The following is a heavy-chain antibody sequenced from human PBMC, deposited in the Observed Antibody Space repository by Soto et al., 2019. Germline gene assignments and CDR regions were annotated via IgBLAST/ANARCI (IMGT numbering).Heavy chain of an antibody. CDR3: ARVERGTATTVVDAFYM. J-gene: IGHJ3*02. Sequence: QVQLQQWGAGLLKPSETLSLTCAVYGGSISSGRYYWSWIRQPPGMGLEWSGEMSNSGGTHFNPSLKSRVTISLDTSMNQFSRKISSVTAADMALYYCARVERGTATTVVDAFYMWCAGAIITVSS. CDR2: MSNSGGT. D-gene: IGHD1-1*01. CDR1: GGSISSGRYY. V-gene: IGHV4-34*01.